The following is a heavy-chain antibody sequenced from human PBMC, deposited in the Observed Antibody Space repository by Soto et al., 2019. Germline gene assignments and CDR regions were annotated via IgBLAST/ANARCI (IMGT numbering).Heavy chain of an antibody. D-gene: IGHD1-26*01. J-gene: IGHJ4*02. CDR1: GASITYGGYS. Sequence: SETLSLTCTVSGASITYGGYSWSWIRQTPGKGLEWIGYINHLETTFYNPSFESRLSLSIDRAKNQFSLNLNSMSAADRAVYFCARGGGSDSFDYWGQGILVTVSS. CDR2: INHLETT. V-gene: IGHV4-30-2*01. CDR3: ARGGGSDSFDY.